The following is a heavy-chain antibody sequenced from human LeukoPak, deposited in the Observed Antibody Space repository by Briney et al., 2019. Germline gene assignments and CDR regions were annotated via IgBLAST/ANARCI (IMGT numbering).Heavy chain of an antibody. CDR2: IWYDGRNK. J-gene: IGHJ6*02. Sequence: PGRSLRLSCAASGFIFSSYGMHWVRQAPGKGLEWVAGIWYDGRNKDYADSVKGRFTISRDNSKNTLYLQMNSLRAEDTAVYYCAKASSYYDILTGYLYYYYGMDVWGQGTTVTVSS. D-gene: IGHD3-9*01. CDR1: GFIFSSYG. CDR3: AKASSYYDILTGYLYYYYGMDV. V-gene: IGHV3-33*06.